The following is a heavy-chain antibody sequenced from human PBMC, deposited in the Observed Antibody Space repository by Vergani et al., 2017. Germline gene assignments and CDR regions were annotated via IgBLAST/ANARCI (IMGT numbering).Heavy chain of an antibody. J-gene: IGHJ4*02. CDR3: ARLESRPHEYYYDSSGYYDY. CDR1: GGSFSGYY. V-gene: IGHV4-34*09. D-gene: IGHD3-22*01. CDR2: INHSGST. Sequence: QLQLQESGSGLVKPSQTLSLTCAVYGGSFSGYYWSWIRQPPGKGLGWVGEINHSGSTNYNPSLKSRVTISVDTSKNQFSLKLSSVTAADTAVYYCARLESRPHEYYYDSSGYYDYWGQGTLVTVSS.